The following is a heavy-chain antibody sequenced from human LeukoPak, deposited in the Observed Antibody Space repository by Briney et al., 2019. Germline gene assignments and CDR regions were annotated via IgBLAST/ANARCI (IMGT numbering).Heavy chain of an antibody. D-gene: IGHD5-12*01. J-gene: IGHJ4*02. CDR1: GFTFSSYW. Sequence: PGGSLRLSCAASGFTFSSYWMSWVRQAPGKGLEWVANIKQDGSEKYYVDSVKGRFTISRDNSKNTLYLQMNSLRAEDTAVYYCASPYSGYDPTPDYWGQGTLVTVSP. V-gene: IGHV3-7*01. CDR2: IKQDGSEK. CDR3: ASPYSGYDPTPDY.